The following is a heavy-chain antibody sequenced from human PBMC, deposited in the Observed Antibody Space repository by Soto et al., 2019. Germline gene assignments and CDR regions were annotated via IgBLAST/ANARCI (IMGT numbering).Heavy chain of an antibody. CDR2: IYTTGST. CDR3: AREGGYFDSSGSGVYHYHGVDV. D-gene: IGHD3-22*01. Sequence: SQTLSHACTVSPGSASTDFWIWIRQLAGGGLEWIGRIYTTGSTNYNPSLKSRVTMSLDTSRNQFSLKLSSVTAADTAVYYCAREGGYFDSSGSGVYHYHGVDVWGQGTTVTVS. V-gene: IGHV4-4*07. J-gene: IGHJ6*02. CDR1: PGSASTDF.